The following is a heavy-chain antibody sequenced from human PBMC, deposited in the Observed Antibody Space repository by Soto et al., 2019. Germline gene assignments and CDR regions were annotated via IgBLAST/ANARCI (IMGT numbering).Heavy chain of an antibody. CDR1: GYTFTSYG. Sequence: QVQLVQSGAEVKKPGASVKVSCKASGYTFTSYGISWVRQAPGQGPEWMGWISGHNGNTNHPQSLQGRVTMTTDTSRNTAYMELRSLTADDTAVYYCARHRFNSYDKTVYYYFDHWGQGTLVTVP. CDR3: ARHRFNSYDKTVYYYFDH. D-gene: IGHD3-22*01. V-gene: IGHV1-18*04. J-gene: IGHJ4*02. CDR2: ISGHNGNT.